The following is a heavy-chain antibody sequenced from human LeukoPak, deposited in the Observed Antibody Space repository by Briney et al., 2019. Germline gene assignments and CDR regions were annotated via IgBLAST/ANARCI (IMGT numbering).Heavy chain of an antibody. D-gene: IGHD2-15*01. CDR2: IRSKAYGGTT. J-gene: IGHJ4*02. CDR1: GFSFSSYA. Sequence: PGGSLRLSCATSGFSFSSYAMSWVRQAPGKGLEWVGFIRSKAYGGTTEYAASVKGRFTISRDDSKSIAYLQMNSLKTEATAVYYCTRGKGDQGWYWGQGTLVTVSS. CDR3: TRGKGDQGWY. V-gene: IGHV3-49*04.